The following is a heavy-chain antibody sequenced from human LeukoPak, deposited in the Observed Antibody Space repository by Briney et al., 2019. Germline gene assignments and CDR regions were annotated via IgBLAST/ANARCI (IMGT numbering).Heavy chain of an antibody. CDR1: GFTFSNYW. CDR3: ARTAYSDYSLGF. V-gene: IGHV3-74*01. D-gene: IGHD5-12*01. CDR2: ISSDGSST. J-gene: IGHJ4*02. Sequence: PGGSLRLSCAASGFTFSNYWMHWVRQVPGKGLVCVSRISSDGSSTRYADSVKGRFTISRDNAKNTLYLQMNSLTADDTAVYYCARTAYSDYSLGFWGQGTLVTVSS.